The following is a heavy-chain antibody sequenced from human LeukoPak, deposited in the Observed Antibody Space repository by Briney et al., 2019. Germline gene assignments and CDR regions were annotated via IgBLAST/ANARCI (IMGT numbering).Heavy chain of an antibody. CDR3: AKDLAHYYDSSGLDY. CDR1: GFTFSSYA. J-gene: IGHJ4*02. CDR2: ISGSGGGT. D-gene: IGHD3-22*01. V-gene: IGHV3-23*01. Sequence: GGSLRLSCAASGFTFSSYAMSWVRQAPGKGLEWVSAISGSGGGTYYADSVKGRFTISRDNSKNTLYLQMNSLRAEDTAVYYCAKDLAHYYDSSGLDYWGQGTLVTVSS.